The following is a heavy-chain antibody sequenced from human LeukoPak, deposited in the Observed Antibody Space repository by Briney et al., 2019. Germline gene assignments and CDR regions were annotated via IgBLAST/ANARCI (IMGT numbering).Heavy chain of an antibody. CDR2: ISAYNGNT. J-gene: IGHJ5*02. CDR1: GYTFTSYG. D-gene: IGHD3-9*01. Sequence: GASVKVSCKASGYTFTSYGISWVRQAPRQGLEWMGWISAYNGNTNYAQKLQGRVTMTTDTSTSTAYMELRSLRSDDTAVYYCARGSELRYFDWLSSLGGWFDPGAREPWSPSPQ. CDR3: ARGSELRYFDWLSSLGGWFDP. V-gene: IGHV1-18*01.